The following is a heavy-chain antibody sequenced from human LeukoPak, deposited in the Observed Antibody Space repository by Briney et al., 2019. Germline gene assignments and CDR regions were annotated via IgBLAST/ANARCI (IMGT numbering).Heavy chain of an antibody. CDR1: RYSFTSNW. CDR3: AGGNGWTELDF. D-gene: IGHD3/OR15-3a*01. J-gene: IGHJ4*02. V-gene: IGHV5-10-1*01. Sequence: GESLRISCKGSRYSFTSNWINWVRPMPGKGLEWVGRIDPSDSYTSYSPSFQGRVTISAAKSITTAYLQWGSLNTSDSAIYFCAGGNGWTELDFWGRGTLVTVSS. CDR2: IDPSDSYT.